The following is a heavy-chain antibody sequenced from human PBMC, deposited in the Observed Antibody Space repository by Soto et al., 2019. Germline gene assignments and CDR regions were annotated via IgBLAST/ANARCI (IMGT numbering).Heavy chain of an antibody. Sequence: PSQTRSLTCAVYGGSFSGYYWSWLRQPPGNGLEWIGEINHSGSTNYNPSLKSRVTISVDTSKNQFSLKLSSVTAADTAVYYCAVNGLRYFDWLFPYWGRGTLVT. CDR1: GGSFSGYY. V-gene: IGHV4-34*01. J-gene: IGHJ4*02. D-gene: IGHD3-9*01. CDR3: AVNGLRYFDWLFPY. CDR2: INHSGST.